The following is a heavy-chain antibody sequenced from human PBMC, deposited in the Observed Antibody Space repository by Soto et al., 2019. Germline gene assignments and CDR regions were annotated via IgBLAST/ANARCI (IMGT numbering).Heavy chain of an antibody. CDR2: SYYSGST. CDR1: GVSVISGNYY. V-gene: IGHV4-61*01. J-gene: IGHJ5*02. D-gene: IGHD1-7*01. Sequence: ETLSLTCSVSGVSVISGNYYWCWIRQPLGKGLEWIGYSYYSGSTNYNPSLKSRVTISVDTSKNQCSLKLSSVTAADTAVYYCARVPRYNWNYVLEPWGDPWGQVTL. CDR3: ARVPRYNWNYVLEPWGDP.